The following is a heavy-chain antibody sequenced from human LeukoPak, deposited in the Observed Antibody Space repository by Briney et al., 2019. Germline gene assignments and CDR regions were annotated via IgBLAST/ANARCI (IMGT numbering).Heavy chain of an antibody. Sequence: GGSLRLSCAASGFIFSNYGMNWVRQAPGKGLEWVSYISSSSGTIYYADSVKGRFTISRDNAKNSLYLQMNSLRAEDTAVYYCARGQWLRSSFDYWGQGTLVTVSS. CDR3: ARGQWLRSSFDY. V-gene: IGHV3-48*01. CDR2: ISSSSGTI. CDR1: GFIFSNYG. J-gene: IGHJ4*02. D-gene: IGHD5-12*01.